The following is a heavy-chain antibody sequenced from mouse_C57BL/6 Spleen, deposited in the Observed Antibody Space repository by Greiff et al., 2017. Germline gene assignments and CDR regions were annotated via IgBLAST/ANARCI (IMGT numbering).Heavy chain of an antibody. CDR3: ARSTMVTTVFAY. D-gene: IGHD2-2*01. CDR1: GFSLTSYG. Sequence: VQLQESGPGLVQPSQSLSITCTVSGFSLTSYGVHWVRQSPGKGLEWLGVIWSGGSTDYNAAFISRLSISKDNSKSQVFFKMNSLQADDTAIYYCARSTMVTTVFAYWGQGTLVTVSA. CDR2: IWSGGST. V-gene: IGHV2-2*01. J-gene: IGHJ3*01.